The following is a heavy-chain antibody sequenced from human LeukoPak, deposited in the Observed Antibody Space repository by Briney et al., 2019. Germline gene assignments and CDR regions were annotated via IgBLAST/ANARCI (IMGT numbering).Heavy chain of an antibody. CDR2: IIPIFRTT. D-gene: IGHD5-12*01. Sequence: SVKDSCKASGGTFSNYAISWVRKAPGQGLEWMGGIIPIFRTTDYAQKFQGRVTITADESTSTAYMELSSLRSEDTAVYYCASVPPYSGFDFVDSWGQGTLVTVSS. V-gene: IGHV1-69*01. J-gene: IGHJ4*02. CDR3: ASVPPYSGFDFVDS. CDR1: GGTFSNYA.